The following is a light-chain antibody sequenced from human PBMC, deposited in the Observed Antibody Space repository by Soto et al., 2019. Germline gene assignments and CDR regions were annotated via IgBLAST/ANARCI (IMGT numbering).Light chain of an antibody. CDR1: SSDVGSYNL. CDR3: CSYAGSSTWV. J-gene: IGLJ3*02. Sequence: QSALTQPASVAGSPGQSITISCTGTSSDVGSYNLVSWYQQHTGKAPKLMIYEGNERTSGVSNRFSGSKSGNTAYLTISGLQAEDEADYYCCSYAGSSTWVFGGGTKLTVL. V-gene: IGLV2-23*01. CDR2: EGN.